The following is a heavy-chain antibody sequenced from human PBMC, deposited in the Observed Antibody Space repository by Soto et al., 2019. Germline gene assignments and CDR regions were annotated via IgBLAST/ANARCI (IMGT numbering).Heavy chain of an antibody. Sequence: GGSLRLSCAASGFTFSSYGMHWVRQAPGKGLEWVAVISYDGSNKYYADSVKGRFTISRDNSKNTLYLQMNSLRAEDTAVYYCAKTDGWELLRPRKYGMDVWGQGTTVTVSS. CDR1: GFTFSSYG. D-gene: IGHD1-26*01. J-gene: IGHJ6*02. V-gene: IGHV3-30*18. CDR2: ISYDGSNK. CDR3: AKTDGWELLRPRKYGMDV.